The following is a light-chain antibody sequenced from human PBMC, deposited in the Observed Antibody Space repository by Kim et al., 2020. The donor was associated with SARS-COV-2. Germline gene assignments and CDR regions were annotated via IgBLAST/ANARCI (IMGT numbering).Light chain of an antibody. CDR2: GAS. Sequence: PQGERPTLSCRASQSVSSSYLAWYQQKPGQAPRLLIYGASSRATGIPDRCSGSGSGTDFTLTISRLEPEDFAVYYCQQYGSSPWTFGQGTKVDIK. J-gene: IGKJ1*01. CDR3: QQYGSSPWT. CDR1: QSVSSSY. V-gene: IGKV3-20*01.